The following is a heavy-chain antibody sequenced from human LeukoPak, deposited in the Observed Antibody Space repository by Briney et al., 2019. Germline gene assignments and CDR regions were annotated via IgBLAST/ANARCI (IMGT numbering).Heavy chain of an antibody. J-gene: IGHJ4*02. CDR1: GFTFSSYD. V-gene: IGHV3-33*01. CDR3: AREGSSGWSQFDY. Sequence: GGSLRLSCAASGFTFSSYDMHWVRQAPGKGLEWVAVKWYDGSNKYYADSVKGRFTISRDNSKNTLYLQMNSLRAEDTAVYYCAREGSSGWSQFDYWGQGTLVTVSS. CDR2: KWYDGSNK. D-gene: IGHD6-19*01.